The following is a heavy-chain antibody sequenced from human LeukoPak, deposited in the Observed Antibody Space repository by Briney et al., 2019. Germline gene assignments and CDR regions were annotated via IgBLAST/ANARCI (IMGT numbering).Heavy chain of an antibody. CDR2: ISSSGSYT. CDR1: GFTFSSYT. J-gene: IGHJ4*02. CDR3: ARGTLVFGWVPRGIDY. V-gene: IGHV3-21*01. D-gene: IGHD3-10*01. Sequence: GGSLRLSCAASGFTFSSYTINWLRQAPGKGLEWVSSISSSGSYTYYADSMKGRFTSSRDNAKNSLYLQINSLRAEDTAVYYWARGTLVFGWVPRGIDYWGQGTQVTVSS.